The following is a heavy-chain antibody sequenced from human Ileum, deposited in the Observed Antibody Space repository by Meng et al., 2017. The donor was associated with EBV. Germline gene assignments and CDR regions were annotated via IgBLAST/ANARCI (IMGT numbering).Heavy chain of an antibody. CDR3: ARDLRVGGAFDY. J-gene: IGHJ4*02. V-gene: IGHV4-61*08. CDR2: VNYNGDS. CDR1: GASVTSSGYY. D-gene: IGHD1-26*01. Sequence: QVQLQPSGPRLVRPSETLSRPCTCSGASVTSSGYYWSWLRQSPGKGLEWLGYVNYNGDSTYNPSLKSRVTIFIDTSKKQFYLNLTSATAADTAIYYCARDLRVGGAFDYWGQGTLVTVSS.